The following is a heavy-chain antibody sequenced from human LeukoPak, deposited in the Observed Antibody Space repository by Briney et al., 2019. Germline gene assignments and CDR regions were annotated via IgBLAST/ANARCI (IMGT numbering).Heavy chain of an antibody. CDR3: ARGRYYDSSGYSSYYYGMDV. D-gene: IGHD3-22*01. V-gene: IGHV4-34*01. CDR1: GGSFSGYY. J-gene: IGHJ6*02. Sequence: PSETLSLTCAVYGGSFSGYYWSWIRQPPGKGLEWIGEINHSGSTNYNPSLKSRVTISVDTSKNQFSLMLTSVPAADTAVYYCARGRYYDSSGYSSYYYGMDVWGQGTTVTVSS. CDR2: INHSGST.